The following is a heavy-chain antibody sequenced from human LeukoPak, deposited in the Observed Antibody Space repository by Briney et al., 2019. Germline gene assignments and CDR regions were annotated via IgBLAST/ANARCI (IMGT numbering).Heavy chain of an antibody. Sequence: SETLSLTCAVYGGSFSGYYWSWIRQPPGKGPEWIGEINHSGSTNYNPSLKSRVTISVDTSKNQFSLKLSSVTAADTAVYYCAREWFPDGFDYWGQGTLVTVSS. CDR2: INHSGST. J-gene: IGHJ4*02. V-gene: IGHV4-34*01. D-gene: IGHD3-10*01. CDR3: AREWFPDGFDY. CDR1: GGSFSGYY.